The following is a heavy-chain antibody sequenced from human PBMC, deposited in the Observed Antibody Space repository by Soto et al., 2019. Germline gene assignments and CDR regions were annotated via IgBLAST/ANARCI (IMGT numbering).Heavy chain of an antibody. J-gene: IGHJ6*02. CDR3: ARDTGLIAAAGVMPLYYYGMDV. CDR2: IWYDGSNK. V-gene: IGHV3-33*01. CDR1: GFTFSSYG. D-gene: IGHD6-13*01. Sequence: GGSLRLSCAASGFTFSSYGMHWVRQAPGKGLEWVAVIWYDGSNKYYADSVKGRFTISRDNSKNTLYLQMNSLRAEDTAVYYCARDTGLIAAAGVMPLYYYGMDVWGQGTTVTVSS.